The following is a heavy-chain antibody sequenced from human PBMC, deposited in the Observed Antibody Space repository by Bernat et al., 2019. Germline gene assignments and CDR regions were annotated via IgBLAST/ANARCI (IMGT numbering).Heavy chain of an antibody. V-gene: IGHV1-18*01. D-gene: IGHD3-10*01. J-gene: IGHJ4*02. CDR2: INTNNGNT. CDR3: AILWPGY. CDR1: GYTFTGYG. Sequence: QVQLVQSGAEVKKPGASVKVSCKASGYTFTGYGITWVRQAPGQGLEWLGWINTNNGNTHYAQNLQGRVTVTTDTSTSTAYMELRSLRSDDTALYYCAILWPGYWGQGTLVTVSS.